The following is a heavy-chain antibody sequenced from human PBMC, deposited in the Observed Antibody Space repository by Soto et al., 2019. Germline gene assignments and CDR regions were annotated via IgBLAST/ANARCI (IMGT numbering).Heavy chain of an antibody. Sequence: PGGSLRLSCAASGFTFSKYATSWVRQAPGKGLEWVSSISSASGSTYYAASVKGRFTISRDNSKNTLYLRMNSLRVDDTAVYYCAKNPTSSGWYYFEYWGQGALVTVSS. CDR2: ISSASGST. D-gene: IGHD6-19*01. CDR1: GFTFSKYA. V-gene: IGHV3-23*01. CDR3: AKNPTSSGWYYFEY. J-gene: IGHJ4*02.